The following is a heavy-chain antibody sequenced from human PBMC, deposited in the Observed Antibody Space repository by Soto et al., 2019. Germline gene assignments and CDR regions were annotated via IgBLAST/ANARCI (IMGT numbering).Heavy chain of an antibody. D-gene: IGHD6-13*01. CDR2: VNSDGSTT. J-gene: IGHJ4*02. CDR3: AKDPIGIAAAGPKTY. Sequence: GGTLRLSCAASGFTFSNYWMHWVRQAPGKELVWVSRVNSDGSTTYYADSVKGRFTISRDNSKNTLYLQMNSLRAEDTAVYYCAKDPIGIAAAGPKTYWGQGTLVTVSS. CDR1: GFTFSNYW. V-gene: IGHV3-74*01.